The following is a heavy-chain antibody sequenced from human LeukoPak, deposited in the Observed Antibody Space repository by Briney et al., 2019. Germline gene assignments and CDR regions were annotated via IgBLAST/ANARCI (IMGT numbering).Heavy chain of an antibody. J-gene: IGHJ4*02. V-gene: IGHV3-30*18. D-gene: IGHD6-19*01. Sequence: SGGSLRLSCAASGFTFSSYGMHWVRQAPGKGLEWVAVISYDGSNKYYADSVKGRFTISRDNSKNTLYLQMNSLRAEDTAVYYCAKDPPTGGGWYNLGFDYWGQGTLVTVSS. CDR2: ISYDGSNK. CDR1: GFTFSSYG. CDR3: AKDPPTGGGWYNLGFDY.